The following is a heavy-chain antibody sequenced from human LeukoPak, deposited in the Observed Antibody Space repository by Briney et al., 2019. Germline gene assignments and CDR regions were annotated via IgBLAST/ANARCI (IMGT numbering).Heavy chain of an antibody. J-gene: IGHJ4*02. D-gene: IGHD4-17*01. Sequence: GASVKVSCKPSGYTFTGFYLHWVRQAPGQGLQWMGWINPKNGATKYSQSFRGRVTMTRDTSIDTAYMELSSLTSDDTVIYYCARPTHRLTVTTAIDYWGQGTLVTVSS. V-gene: IGHV1-2*02. CDR2: INPKNGAT. CDR1: GYTFTGFY. CDR3: ARPTHRLTVTTAIDY.